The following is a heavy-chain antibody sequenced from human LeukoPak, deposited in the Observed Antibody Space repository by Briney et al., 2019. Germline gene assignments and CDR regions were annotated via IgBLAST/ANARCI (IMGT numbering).Heavy chain of an antibody. CDR2: ISGSGGST. CDR3: ANCRRLPNWFDP. J-gene: IGHJ5*02. Sequence: PGGSLRLSCAASGFTFSSYAMSWVRQAPGKGLEWVSAISGSGGSTYYADSVKGRFTISRDNSKNTLYLQMNGLRAEDTAVYYCANCRRLPNWFDPWGQGTLVTVSS. D-gene: IGHD5-12*01. V-gene: IGHV3-23*01. CDR1: GFTFSSYA.